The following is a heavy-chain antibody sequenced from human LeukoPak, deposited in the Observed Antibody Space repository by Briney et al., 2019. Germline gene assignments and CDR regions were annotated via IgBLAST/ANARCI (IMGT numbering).Heavy chain of an antibody. CDR1: GYRFISYG. V-gene: IGHV1-18*01. CDR2: ISAYNGNT. D-gene: IGHD3-3*01. J-gene: IGHJ4*02. CDR3: ARALSDDFWSGYQDH. Sequence: ASVKVSCKASGYRFISYGFSWVRQAPGQGLEWMGWISAYNGNTNYAQKFQGRVTMTTDTSTSTVYMEVRSLRSDGTAVYYCARALSDDFWSGYQDHWGQGTLVTVSS.